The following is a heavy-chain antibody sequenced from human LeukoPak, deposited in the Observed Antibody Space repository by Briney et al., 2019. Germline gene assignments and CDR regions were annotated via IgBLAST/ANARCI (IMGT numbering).Heavy chain of an antibody. CDR1: GFTFSSCA. V-gene: IGHV3-23*01. Sequence: GGSLRLSCAASGFTFSSCAMNWVRQTPGKGLEWVSSISDSGASTYYADSVKGRFTISRDNSKNTLYLQMNSLRVEDTAVYYCAKGPQLGVRFADYWGQGTLVTVSS. CDR3: AKGPQLGVRFADY. CDR2: ISDSGAST. J-gene: IGHJ4*02. D-gene: IGHD3-3*01.